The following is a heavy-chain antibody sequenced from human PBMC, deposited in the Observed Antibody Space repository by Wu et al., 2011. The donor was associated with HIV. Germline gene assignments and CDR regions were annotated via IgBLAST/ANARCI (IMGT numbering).Heavy chain of an antibody. Sequence: QVQLVQSGAEVKKPGSSVRVSCKSSGDSFTKFALSWVRQAPGQGLEWMGGIIPNSGTTNYARKFQGRFTVTADTSTTTVHMELRNLRSEDTAVYYCARSGEAAEYYYYYMNVWGKGTTVTISS. CDR2: IIPNSGTT. CDR3: ARSGEAAEYYYYYMNV. CDR1: GDSFTKFA. D-gene: IGHD6-13*01. V-gene: IGHV1-69*14. J-gene: IGHJ6*03.